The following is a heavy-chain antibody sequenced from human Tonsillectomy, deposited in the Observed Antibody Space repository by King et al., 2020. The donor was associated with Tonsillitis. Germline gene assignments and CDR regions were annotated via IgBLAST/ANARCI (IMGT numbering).Heavy chain of an antibody. J-gene: IGHJ4*02. CDR2: IDWDDDK. Sequence: TLKESGPALVKPTQTLTLTCTFSGFSLSTSGMRVSWIRQPPGKALEWLARIDWDDDKFYSTSLKTRLTISKDTSKNQVGLTMTNMDPVDTATYYCARTSGDPAMVGPVDYWGQGTLVTVSS. CDR3: ARTSGDPAMVGPVDY. V-gene: IGHV2-70*04. D-gene: IGHD5-18*01. CDR1: GFSLSTSGMR.